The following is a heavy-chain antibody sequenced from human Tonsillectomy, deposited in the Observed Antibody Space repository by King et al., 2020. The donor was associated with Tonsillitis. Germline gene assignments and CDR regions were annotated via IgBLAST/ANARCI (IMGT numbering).Heavy chain of an antibody. CDR3: AGDRAYCGGDCYSAGVVDY. CDR2: ISSSGSTI. V-gene: IGHV3-11*01. CDR1: GFTFSDYY. D-gene: IGHD2-21*02. J-gene: IGHJ4*02. Sequence: QLVQSGGGLVKPGGSLRLSCAASGFTFSDYYMSWIRQAPGKGLEWVSYISSSGSTIYYADSVKGRFTISRDNAKNSLYLQMNSLRAEDTAVYYCAGDRAYCGGDCYSAGVVDYWGQGTLVTVSS.